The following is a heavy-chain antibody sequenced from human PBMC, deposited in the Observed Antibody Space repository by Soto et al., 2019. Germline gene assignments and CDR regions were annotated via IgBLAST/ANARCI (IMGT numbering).Heavy chain of an antibody. CDR3: ARDQGVVTAYYYYGMDV. V-gene: IGHV1-69*06. CDR2: IIPIFGTA. J-gene: IGHJ6*02. CDR1: GGTFSSYA. Sequence: RASVKVSCKASGGTFSSYAISWVRQAPGQGLEWMGGIIPIFGTANYAQKFQGRVTITADKSTSTAYMELSSLRSEDTAVYYCARDQGVVTAYYYYGMDVWGQGTTVTVSS. D-gene: IGHD3-3*01.